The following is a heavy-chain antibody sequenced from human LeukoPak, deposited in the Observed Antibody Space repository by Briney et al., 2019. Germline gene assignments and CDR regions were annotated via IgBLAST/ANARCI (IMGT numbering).Heavy chain of an antibody. V-gene: IGHV4-59*01. CDR2: IYYSGST. D-gene: IGHD5-12*01. J-gene: IGHJ6*02. CDR1: GGSISSYY. Sequence: PSETLSLTCTVSGGSISSYYWSWIRQPPGKGLEWIGYIYYSGSTNYNPSLKSRVTISVDTSKNQFSLKLSSVTAADTAVYYCARVWGGYDYYYYYGMDVWGQGTTVTVSS. CDR3: ARVWGGYDYYYYYGMDV.